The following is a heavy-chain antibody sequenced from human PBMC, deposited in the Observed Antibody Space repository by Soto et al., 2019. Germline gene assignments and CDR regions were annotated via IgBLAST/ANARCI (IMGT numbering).Heavy chain of an antibody. CDR3: ARDLPVSDILTGYYDY. J-gene: IGHJ4*02. Sequence: QVQLVQSGAEVKKPGASVKVSCRASGYTFTTYGISWVRQAPGQGLDGMGWISAYNGNTNYAQKLHGRVTMTTDTSTSTAYLELRSLRSDDTAVYYCARDLPVSDILTGYYDYWGQGTLVTISS. V-gene: IGHV1-18*01. CDR2: ISAYNGNT. D-gene: IGHD3-9*01. CDR1: GYTFTTYG.